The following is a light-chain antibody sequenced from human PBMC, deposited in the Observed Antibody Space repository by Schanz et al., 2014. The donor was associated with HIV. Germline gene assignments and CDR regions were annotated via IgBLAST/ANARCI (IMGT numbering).Light chain of an antibody. CDR1: QSISGSS. CDR3: QHYGSSPFT. CDR2: GAS. J-gene: IGKJ3*01. Sequence: EIVLTQSPGTLSLSPGERATLFCRASQSISGSSLAWYQQKPGQAPRLLIYGASSRATGMPDRFSGSGSGTDFTLTISRLEPEDFAVYYCQHYGSSPFTFGPGTKVDIK. V-gene: IGKV3-20*01.